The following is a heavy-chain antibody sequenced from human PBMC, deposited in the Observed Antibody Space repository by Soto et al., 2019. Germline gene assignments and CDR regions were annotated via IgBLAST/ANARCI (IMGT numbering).Heavy chain of an antibody. CDR3: AKDKVPYYDFWSGQRWFDP. V-gene: IGHV3-30-3*01. Sequence: LRLSCAASGFTFSSYAMHWVRQAPGKGLEWVAVISYDGSNKYYADSVKGRFTISRDNSKSIVYLQMNNVRIEDTAKYYCAKDKVPYYDFWSGQRWFDPWGQGTQVTVSS. J-gene: IGHJ5*02. D-gene: IGHD3-3*01. CDR2: ISYDGSNK. CDR1: GFTFSSYA.